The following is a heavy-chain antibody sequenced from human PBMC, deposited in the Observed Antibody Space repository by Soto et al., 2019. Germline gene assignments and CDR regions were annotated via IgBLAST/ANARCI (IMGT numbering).Heavy chain of an antibody. CDR1: GGSISGGGYY. CDR2: IYYSGST. D-gene: IGHD6-13*01. Sequence: LSHTCTVSGGSISGGGYYWSWIRQHPGKGLEWIGYIYYSGSTYYNPSLKSRVTISVDTSKNQFSLKLSSVTAADTAVYYCARASSWNYYGMDVWGQGTTVTVSS. V-gene: IGHV4-31*03. J-gene: IGHJ6*02. CDR3: ARASSWNYYGMDV.